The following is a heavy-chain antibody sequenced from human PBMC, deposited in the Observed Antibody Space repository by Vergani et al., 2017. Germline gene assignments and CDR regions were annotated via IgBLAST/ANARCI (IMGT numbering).Heavy chain of an antibody. CDR2: IYYSGST. CDR1: GGSISSSSYY. V-gene: IGHV4-39*01. Sequence: QVQLQESGPGLVKPSETLSLTCTVSGGSISSSSYYWGWIRQPPGKGLEWIGSIYYSGSTYYNPSLKSRVTISVDTSKNQFSLKLSSVTAADTAVYYCARHGLIAVAGTMSGYFDYWGQGTLVTVSS. J-gene: IGHJ4*02. CDR3: ARHGLIAVAGTMSGYFDY. D-gene: IGHD6-19*01.